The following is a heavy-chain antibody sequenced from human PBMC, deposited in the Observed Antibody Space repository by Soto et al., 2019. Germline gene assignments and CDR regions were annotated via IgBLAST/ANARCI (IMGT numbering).Heavy chain of an antibody. CDR3: ARDRGYCSGGSCSNWFDP. V-gene: IGHV3-66*01. Sequence: EVQLVESGGDLVQPGGSLRLSCAASGFTVSSNYMSWVRQAPGKGLEWVSVIYSGGSTYYADSVKGRFTISRDNSKNTLYLQMNSLRAEDTAVYYCARDRGYCSGGSCSNWFDPWGQGTLVTVSS. J-gene: IGHJ5*02. CDR1: GFTVSSNY. D-gene: IGHD2-15*01. CDR2: IYSGGST.